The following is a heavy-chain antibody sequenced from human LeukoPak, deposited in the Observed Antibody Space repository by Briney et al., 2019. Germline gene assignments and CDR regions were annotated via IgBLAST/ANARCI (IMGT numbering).Heavy chain of an antibody. CDR1: GFTFSSYS. CDR2: ISSSSSYI. CDR3: AREGSGYDYNFDY. J-gene: IGHJ4*02. Sequence: GGSLRLSCAASGFTFSSYSMSWVRQAPGKGLEWVSSISSSSSYIYYADSVKGRFTISRDNAKNSLYLQMNSLRAEDTAVYYCAREGSGYDYNFDYWGQGTLVTVSS. D-gene: IGHD5-12*01. V-gene: IGHV3-21*01.